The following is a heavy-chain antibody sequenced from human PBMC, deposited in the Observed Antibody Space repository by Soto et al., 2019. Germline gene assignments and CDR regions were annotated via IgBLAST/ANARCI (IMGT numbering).Heavy chain of an antibody. J-gene: IGHJ4*02. CDR1: GFSFHTYA. CDR3: AKDLRDWGFFDY. CDR2: LSGSGGST. D-gene: IGHD3-16*01. V-gene: IGHV3-23*01. Sequence: VQLLESVGGLVQPGGSLRLSCAASGFSFHTYAMGWVRQAPGKGLEWVSSLSGSGGSTNYADSVKGRFTISRDNSKDTLYLQMNNPRAEDTAMYYCAKDLRDWGFFDYWGLGTLVTVSS.